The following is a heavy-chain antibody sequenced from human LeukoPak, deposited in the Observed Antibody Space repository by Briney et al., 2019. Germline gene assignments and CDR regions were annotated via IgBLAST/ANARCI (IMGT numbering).Heavy chain of an antibody. V-gene: IGHV3-23*01. CDR1: GFTFSSYA. Sequence: PGGSLRLSCAASGFTFSSYAMSWVRQAPGKGLEWVSAISGSGGSTYYADSVKGRFTISRDNSKNTLYLQMNSLRAEDTAVYYCAKLPTLYHYDSSGYYYFDYWGQGTLVTVSS. D-gene: IGHD3-22*01. J-gene: IGHJ4*02. CDR3: AKLPTLYHYDSSGYYYFDY. CDR2: ISGSGGST.